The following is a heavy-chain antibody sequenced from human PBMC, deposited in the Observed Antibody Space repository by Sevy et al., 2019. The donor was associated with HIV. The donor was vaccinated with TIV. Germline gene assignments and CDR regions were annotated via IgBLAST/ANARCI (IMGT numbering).Heavy chain of an antibody. CDR1: GFTFSSYG. CDR2: IRYDGSNK. J-gene: IGHJ6*01. D-gene: IGHD2-2*01. V-gene: IGHV3-30*02. CDR3: AKDLFLTVPAVQYYYYYGMDV. Sequence: GGSLRLSCAASGFTFSSYGMHWVRQAPGKGLEWVAFIRYDGSNKYYADSVKGRFTISRDNSKNTLYLQMNSLRAEDTAVYYCAKDLFLTVPAVQYYYYYGMDVWGQGTTVTVSS.